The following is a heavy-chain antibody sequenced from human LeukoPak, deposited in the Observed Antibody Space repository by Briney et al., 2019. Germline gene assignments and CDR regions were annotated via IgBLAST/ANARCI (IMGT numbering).Heavy chain of an antibody. D-gene: IGHD1-26*01. J-gene: IGHJ4*02. Sequence: QTGGSLRLSCAASGFTFRSHGMHWVRQAPGKGLEWVAFIWYDGSNKYYTDSVKGRLTISRDNSKNTLYLQMNSLRAEDTAVYYCAGDRATSYFDYWGQGALVTISS. V-gene: IGHV3-33*01. CDR1: GFTFRSHG. CDR3: AGDRATSYFDY. CDR2: IWYDGSNK.